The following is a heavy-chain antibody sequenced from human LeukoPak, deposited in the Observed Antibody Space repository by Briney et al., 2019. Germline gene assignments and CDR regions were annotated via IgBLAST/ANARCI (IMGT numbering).Heavy chain of an antibody. J-gene: IGHJ4*02. CDR2: IKEDGSEK. Sequence: GGSPRLSFAAAALTAVITRVSGVRQAPGKGLEWVAFIKEDGSEKYYVDSVKGRFTISRDNAENSLYLQMNSLRAEDTAVYYCARARGGPTGLDDWGQGTLVTVSS. V-gene: IGHV3-7*02. CDR1: ALTAVITR. CDR3: ARARGGPTGLDD. D-gene: IGHD2-15*01.